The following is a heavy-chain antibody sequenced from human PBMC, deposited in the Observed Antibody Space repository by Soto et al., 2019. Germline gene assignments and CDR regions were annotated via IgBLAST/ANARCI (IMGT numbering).Heavy chain of an antibody. V-gene: IGHV3-23*01. CDR3: AKSASGYYDSSGYDAFDI. J-gene: IGHJ3*02. CDR2: ISGSGGST. CDR1: GFTFSSYA. D-gene: IGHD3-22*01. Sequence: RLSCAASGFTFSSYAMSWVRQAPGKGLEWVSAISGSGGSTYYADSVKGRFTISRDNSKNTLYLQMNSLRAEDTAVYYCAKSASGYYDSSGYDAFDIWGQGTMVTVSS.